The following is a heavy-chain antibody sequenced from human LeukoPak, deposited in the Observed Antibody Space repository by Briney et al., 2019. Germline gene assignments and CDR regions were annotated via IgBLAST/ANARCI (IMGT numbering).Heavy chain of an antibody. V-gene: IGHV1-69*02. CDR3: ASPMTTVVTEYYFDY. CDR1: GGTFSSYT. CDR2: IIPILGIA. Sequence: GASVKVSCKASGGTFSSYTISWVRQAPGQGLEWMGRIIPILGIANYAQKFHGRVTITADKSTSTAYMELSSLRSEDTAVYYCASPMTTVVTEYYFDYWGQGTLVTVSS. D-gene: IGHD4-23*01. J-gene: IGHJ4*02.